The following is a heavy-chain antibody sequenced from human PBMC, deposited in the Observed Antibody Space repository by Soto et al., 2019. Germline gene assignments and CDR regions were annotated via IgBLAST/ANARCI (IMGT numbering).Heavy chain of an antibody. CDR1: GGSFSGYF. V-gene: IGHV4-34*01. J-gene: IGHJ6*02. CDR2: INHSGST. Sequence: QVHLQQWGAGLLKPSETLSLTCAVYGGSFSGYFWNWVRQPPGKGLEWIGEINHSGSTKYNPSLNCRVTLSVDTSKNQFSLRVFSVTAADTAVYYCARDLSGYYYGMDVWGQGTTVTVS. CDR3: ARDLSGYYYGMDV.